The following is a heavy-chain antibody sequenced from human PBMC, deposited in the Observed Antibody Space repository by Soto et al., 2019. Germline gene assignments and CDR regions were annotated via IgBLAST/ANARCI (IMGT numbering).Heavy chain of an antibody. CDR2: ITGSGGAT. CDR3: AKGCIGEAGLDY. CDR1: GFTFSSFA. V-gene: IGHV3-23*01. D-gene: IGHD6-19*01. J-gene: IGHJ4*02. Sequence: EVQLLESGGGLVQPGGSLRLSCAASGFTFSSFAMSWVRQAPGEGLEWVSSITGSGGATYYAGSVKGQFTISRDNTKNTLYLQMSSLRSDDTALYYCAKGCIGEAGLDYWVQGTLVTVSS.